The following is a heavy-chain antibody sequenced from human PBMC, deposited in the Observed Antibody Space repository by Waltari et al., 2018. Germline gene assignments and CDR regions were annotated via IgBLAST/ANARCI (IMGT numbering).Heavy chain of an antibody. D-gene: IGHD3-10*01. V-gene: IGHV3-30*02. J-gene: IGHJ6*03. CDR3: AKDRYGSGSSHYYYYMDV. Sequence: QVQLVESGGGVVQPGGSLRLSCAASGFTFRSYGMHWVRQAPGKGLEWVTFIRYDGSNKYYADSVKGRFTISRDNSKNTLYLQMNALRAEDTAVYYCAKDRYGSGSSHYYYYMDVWGKGTTVTVSS. CDR2: IRYDGSNK. CDR1: GFTFRSYG.